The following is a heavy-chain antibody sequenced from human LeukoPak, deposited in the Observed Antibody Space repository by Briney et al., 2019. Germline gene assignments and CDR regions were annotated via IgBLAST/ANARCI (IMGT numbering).Heavy chain of an antibody. V-gene: IGHV4-34*01. CDR3: ARGAGSDYYYYGMDV. D-gene: IGHD3-10*01. CDR1: GGSFSGYY. CDR2: INHSGST. Sequence: SETLSLTCAVYGGSFSGYYWSWIRQPPGKGLEWIGEINHSGSTNYNPSLKSRVTISVDTSKNQFSLKLSSVTAADTAVYYCARGAGSDYYYYGMDVWGQGTTVTVSS. J-gene: IGHJ6*02.